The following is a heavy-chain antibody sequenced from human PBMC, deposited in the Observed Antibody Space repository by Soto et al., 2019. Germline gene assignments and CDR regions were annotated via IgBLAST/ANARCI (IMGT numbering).Heavy chain of an antibody. CDR3: ARDSQPQYYTTNYYYYYMDV. D-gene: IGHD1-26*01. V-gene: IGHV3-33*01. Sequence: GGSLRLSCAASGFTFSSYGMHWVRQAPGKGLEWVAVIWYDGSNNYYADSVKGRFTISSANSKNTLYLQMNSLRAEDTAAYYCARDSQPQYYTTNYYYYYMDVWGKGTTVTVSS. CDR1: GFTFSSYG. J-gene: IGHJ6*03. CDR2: IWYDGSNN.